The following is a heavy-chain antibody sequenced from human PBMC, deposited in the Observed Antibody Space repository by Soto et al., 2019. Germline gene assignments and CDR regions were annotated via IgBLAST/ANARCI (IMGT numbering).Heavy chain of an antibody. CDR3: ASIAAAGFMKRPHLRY. Sequence: QVQLQQWGAGLLKPSETLSLTCAVYGGSFSGYYWSWIRQPPGKGLEWIGEINHSGSTNYNPSLKSRVTISVDTSKNQSSLKLSSVTAADTAVYYCASIAAAGFMKRPHLRYWGQGTLVTVSS. V-gene: IGHV4-34*01. J-gene: IGHJ4*02. CDR2: INHSGST. D-gene: IGHD6-13*01. CDR1: GGSFSGYY.